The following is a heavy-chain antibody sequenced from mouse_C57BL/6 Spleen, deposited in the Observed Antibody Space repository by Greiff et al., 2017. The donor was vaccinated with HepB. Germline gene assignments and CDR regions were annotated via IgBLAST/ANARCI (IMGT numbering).Heavy chain of an antibody. Sequence: EVQLQQSGPELVKPGASVKISCKASGYTFTDYYMNWVKQSHGKSLEWIGDINPNNGGTSYNQKFKGKATLTVDKSSSTADMELRSLTSEDSAVYYCARDMDYWGQGTSVTVSS. J-gene: IGHJ4*01. CDR2: INPNNGGT. V-gene: IGHV1-26*01. CDR3: ARDMDY. CDR1: GYTFTDYY.